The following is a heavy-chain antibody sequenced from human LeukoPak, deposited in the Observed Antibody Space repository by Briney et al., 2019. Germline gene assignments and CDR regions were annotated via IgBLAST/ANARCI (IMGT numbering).Heavy chain of an antibody. CDR3: AKDFALFYYDSRGYVDY. CDR2: IYSGGPT. CDR1: GLSVSSNY. D-gene: IGHD3-22*01. V-gene: IGHV3-66*02. J-gene: IGHJ4*02. Sequence: PGGSLRLSCAASGLSVSSNYMTWVRQAPGKGLEWVSVIYSGGPTYYADSVKDRFTISRDNPKNTVYLQMNSLRAEDTAVYYCAKDFALFYYDSRGYVDYWGQGTLVTVSS.